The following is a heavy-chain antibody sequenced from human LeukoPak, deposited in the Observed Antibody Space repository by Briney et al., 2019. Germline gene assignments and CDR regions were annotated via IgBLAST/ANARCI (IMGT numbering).Heavy chain of an antibody. CDR2: ISGSGGST. D-gene: IGHD3-10*01. V-gene: IGHV3-23*01. CDR1: GFTFSNYG. Sequence: GGSLRLSCTASGFTFSNYGMSWVRQAPGKGLEWVSTISGSGGSTYYTDSVKGRFSISRDNSKNTLYLQMNSLRAEDTAVYYCAKVVMQGVFDYWGQGTLVTVSS. J-gene: IGHJ4*02. CDR3: AKVVMQGVFDY.